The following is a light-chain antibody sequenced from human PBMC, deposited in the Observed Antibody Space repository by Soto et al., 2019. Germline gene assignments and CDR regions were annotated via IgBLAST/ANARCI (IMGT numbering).Light chain of an antibody. CDR3: QQSYRTPPT. CDR2: AAS. J-gene: IGKJ2*01. Sequence: DIQMTQSPSSLSASVGDRVTITCRASQSISSNLNWYQQKPGKAPKLLIYAASNLQSGFPSTFSGSGSGTDFTLTISRLQPEDFGTYYCQQSYRTPPTFGQGTKLEI. CDR1: QSISSN. V-gene: IGKV1-39*01.